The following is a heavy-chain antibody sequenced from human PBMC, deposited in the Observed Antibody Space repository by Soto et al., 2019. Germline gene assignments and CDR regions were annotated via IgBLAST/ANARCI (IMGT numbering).Heavy chain of an antibody. Sequence: SETLSLTCTVSGGSISGYYWSWLRQPPGKGLEWIGYIYNIGSTNYNPSLRSRVTMSVDTSQDQFSLKVSSVTAADTAVYYCARHGANSGSYSEYFQHRGQRTPVTVSS. CDR2: IYNIGST. CDR3: ARHGANSGSYSEYFQH. D-gene: IGHD1-26*01. V-gene: IGHV4-59*08. CDR1: GGSISGYY. J-gene: IGHJ1*01.